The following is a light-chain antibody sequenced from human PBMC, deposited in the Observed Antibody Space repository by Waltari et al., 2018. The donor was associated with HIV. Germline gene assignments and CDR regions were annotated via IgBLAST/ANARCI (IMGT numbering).Light chain of an antibody. CDR1: QSVLFSSNNKNY. CDR3: QQYYSTPLT. Sequence: DIVTTQSPDSLAVSLGERATINCKSSQSVLFSSNNKNYLAWYQQKPGQPPKLLLYWASTRESAVPDRFSGSGSGADFTLTISSLQAEDVAVYYCQQYYSTPLTFGGGTKVEIK. J-gene: IGKJ4*01. CDR2: WAS. V-gene: IGKV4-1*01.